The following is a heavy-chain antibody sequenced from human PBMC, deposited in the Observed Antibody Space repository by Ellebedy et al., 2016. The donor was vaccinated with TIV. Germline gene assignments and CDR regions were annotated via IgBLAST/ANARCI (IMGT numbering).Heavy chain of an antibody. CDR3: ARDQVVTASHYGMDV. D-gene: IGHD4-23*01. Sequence: PGGSLRLSCAASGFTFSSYAMHWVRQAPGKGLEWVAVISYDGSNKYYADSVKGRFTISRDNSKNTLFLQINSLRAEDTAVYYCARDQVVTASHYGMDVWGQGTTVTVSS. CDR1: GFTFSSYA. V-gene: IGHV3-30-3*01. J-gene: IGHJ6*02. CDR2: ISYDGSNK.